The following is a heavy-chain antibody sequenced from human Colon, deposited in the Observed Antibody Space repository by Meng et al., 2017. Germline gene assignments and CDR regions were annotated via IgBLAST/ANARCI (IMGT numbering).Heavy chain of an antibody. CDR3: ARGASDYDFDY. CDR2: IYYSGST. V-gene: IGHV4-61*01. J-gene: IGHJ4*02. CDR1: GGSVSSGSYY. Sequence: QVQLQESGPGLVRPSEALSLPFTVSGGSVSSGSYYWSWIRQPPGKGLEWIGYIYYSGSTNYNPSLKSRVTISVDTSKNQFSLKLSSVTAADTAVYYCARGASDYDFDYWGQGTLVTVSS. D-gene: IGHD3-22*01.